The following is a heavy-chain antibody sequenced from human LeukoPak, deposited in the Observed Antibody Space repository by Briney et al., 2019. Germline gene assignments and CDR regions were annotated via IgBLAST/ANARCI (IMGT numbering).Heavy chain of an antibody. CDR1: GFTFSTYG. CDR3: AKGLGYYFDH. J-gene: IGHJ4*02. CDR2: IRYDGSKE. Sequence: GGSLRLSCGASGFTFSTYGMHWVRQAPGKGLEWVAFIRYDGSKEYYADSVKGRFTFSRDNSKNTLYLQMNSLRIEDTAVYFCAKGLGYYFDHWGQGALVTVSS. D-gene: IGHD3-10*01. V-gene: IGHV3-30*02.